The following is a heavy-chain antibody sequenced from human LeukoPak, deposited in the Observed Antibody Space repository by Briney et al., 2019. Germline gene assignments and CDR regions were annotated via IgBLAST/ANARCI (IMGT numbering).Heavy chain of an antibody. CDR1: GYTFTSYY. CDR2: INPSGGST. J-gene: IGHJ6*03. CDR3: ARRGYDYGSKLGYYYYMDV. Sequence: GASVKVSCKASGYTFTSYYMHWVRQAPGQGLEWMGIINPSGGSTSYAQKFQGRVTMTRDMSTSTVYMKLSSLRSEDTAVYYCARRGYDYGSKLGYYYYMDVWGKGTTVTISS. D-gene: IGHD5-18*01. V-gene: IGHV1-46*01.